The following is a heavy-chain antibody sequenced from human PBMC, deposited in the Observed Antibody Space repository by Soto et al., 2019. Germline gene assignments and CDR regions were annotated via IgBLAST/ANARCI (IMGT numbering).Heavy chain of an antibody. Sequence: EVQLVESGGGLVQPGRSLRLSCAASGFTFDNFAMHWVRQAPGKGLEWVSGISRNGGTVDYAASVKGRFTISRDNAKKSIFLQMNGLRADDTAVYYCAKDRGGSIYSNFDYWGQGSLVTVSS. V-gene: IGHV3-9*01. CDR2: ISRNGGTV. D-gene: IGHD2-15*01. CDR3: AKDRGGSIYSNFDY. J-gene: IGHJ4*02. CDR1: GFTFDNFA.